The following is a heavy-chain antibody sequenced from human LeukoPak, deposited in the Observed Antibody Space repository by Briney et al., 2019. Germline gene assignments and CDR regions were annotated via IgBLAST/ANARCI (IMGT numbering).Heavy chain of an antibody. CDR3: ARAAPRGYSGCSYHFEWCDP. CDR1: GYTFTGYY. J-gene: IGHJ5*02. CDR2: IDPISGVI. D-gene: IGHD3-22*01. V-gene: IGHV1-2*02. Sequence: GASVNVSCKASGYTFTGYYMNWVRQAPRQGLEWRGWIDPISGVINYAQNFQGRVTLTRDTSISIAFMELNRLTSDDTAVYYCARAAPRGYSGCSYHFEWCDPWGQGTLVTV.